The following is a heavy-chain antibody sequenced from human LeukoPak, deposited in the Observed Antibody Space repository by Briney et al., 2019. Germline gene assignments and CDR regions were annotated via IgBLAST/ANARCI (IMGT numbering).Heavy chain of an antibody. V-gene: IGHV4-34*01. D-gene: IGHD2-15*01. CDR3: ARGPVGLCSGGSCYYYYYGMDV. CDR1: GGSFSGYY. CDR2: INHSGST. Sequence: PSETLSLTCAVYGGSFSGYYWSWIRQPPGKGPEWIGEINHSGSTNYNPSLKSRVTISVDTSKNQFSLKLSSVTAADTAVYYCARGPVGLCSGGSCYYYYYGMDVWGQGTTVTVSS. J-gene: IGHJ6*02.